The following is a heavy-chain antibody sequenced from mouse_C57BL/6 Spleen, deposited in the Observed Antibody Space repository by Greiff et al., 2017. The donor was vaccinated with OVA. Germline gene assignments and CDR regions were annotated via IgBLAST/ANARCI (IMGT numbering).Heavy chain of an antibody. D-gene: IGHD1-1*01. CDR3: ARGEIYYYGSSYGY. J-gene: IGHJ2*01. V-gene: IGHV1-26*01. CDR2: INPNNGGT. Sequence: EVQLQQSGPELVKPGASVKISCKASGYTFTDYYMNWVKQSHGKSLEWIGDINPNNGGTSYNQKFKGKATLTVDKSSSTAYMELRSLTSEDSAVYYCARGEIYYYGSSYGYWGQGTTLTVSS. CDR1: GYTFTDYY.